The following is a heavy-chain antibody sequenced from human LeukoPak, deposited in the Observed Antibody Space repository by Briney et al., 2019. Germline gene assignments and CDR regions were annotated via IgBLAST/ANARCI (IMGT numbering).Heavy chain of an antibody. CDR2: IKKDGSEK. V-gene: IGHV3-7*01. J-gene: IGHJ4*02. D-gene: IGHD2-21*01. CDR1: GFTFSSYW. Sequence: GGSLRLSCTASGFTFSSYWMSRVRQAPGKGLEWVANIKKDGSEKNYVDSVKGRFTISRDNAKTSLYLQMNSLRAEDTAVYYCARSLWPEDFWGQGTLVTVST. CDR3: ARSLWPEDF.